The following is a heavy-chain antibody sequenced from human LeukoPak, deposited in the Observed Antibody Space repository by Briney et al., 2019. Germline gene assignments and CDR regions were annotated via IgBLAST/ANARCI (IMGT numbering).Heavy chain of an antibody. V-gene: IGHV1-69*04. CDR2: IIPILGIA. CDR1: GGTFSSYA. J-gene: IGHJ3*02. Sequence: ASVKVSCKASGGTFSSYAISWVRQAPGQGLEWMGRIIPILGIANYAQKFQGRVTITADKSTSTAYMELSSLRSEDTAVYYCARVYPRGYSSGWDGAFDIWGQGTMVTVSS. D-gene: IGHD6-19*01. CDR3: ARVYPRGYSSGWDGAFDI.